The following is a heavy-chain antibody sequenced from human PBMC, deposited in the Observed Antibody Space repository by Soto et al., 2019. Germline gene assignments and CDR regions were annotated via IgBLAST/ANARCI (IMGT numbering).Heavy chain of an antibody. CDR1: GGTFSSYA. D-gene: IGHD3-16*01. J-gene: IGHJ6*02. V-gene: IGHV1-69*06. Sequence: QVQLVQSGAEVKKPGSSVKVSCKASGGTFSSYAISWVRQAPGQGLEWMGGIIPIFGTANYAQKFQGRVTITADKSASTAYMGLSSLGCGDTAVYYCARGPSVGGGEGYYNDGTDVWGQETTVTVSS. CDR3: ARGPSVGGGEGYYNDGTDV. CDR2: IIPIFGTA.